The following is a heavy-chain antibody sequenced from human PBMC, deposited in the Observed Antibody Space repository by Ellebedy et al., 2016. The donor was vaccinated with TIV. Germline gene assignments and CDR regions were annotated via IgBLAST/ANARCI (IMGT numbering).Heavy chain of an antibody. CDR1: GYIFTNYW. CDR2: IYPGDSDT. J-gene: IGHJ5*02. CDR3: ARHGENGDYVP. D-gene: IGHD4-17*01. Sequence: GESLKISCKGSGYIFTNYWIGWVRQMPGKGLEWMGIIYPGDSDTRYSPSFRGQVTISVDKSISTAYLQWSSLKASDTAMYYCARHGENGDYVPWGQGTLVTVSS. V-gene: IGHV5-51*01.